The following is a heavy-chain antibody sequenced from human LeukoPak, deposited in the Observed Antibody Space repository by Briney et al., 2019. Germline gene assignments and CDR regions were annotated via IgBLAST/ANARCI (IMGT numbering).Heavy chain of an antibody. J-gene: IGHJ4*02. CDR3: AKDRAYCGGDCYEFDY. CDR1: GFTFSSYG. CDR2: MSYDGSNK. Sequence: QSGGSLRLSCAASGFTFSSYGMHWVRQAPGKGLEWVAVMSYDGSNKYYADSVKGRFTISRDNSKNTLYLQMNSLRAEDTAVYYCAKDRAYCGGDCYEFDYWGQGTLVTVSS. V-gene: IGHV3-30*18. D-gene: IGHD2-21*02.